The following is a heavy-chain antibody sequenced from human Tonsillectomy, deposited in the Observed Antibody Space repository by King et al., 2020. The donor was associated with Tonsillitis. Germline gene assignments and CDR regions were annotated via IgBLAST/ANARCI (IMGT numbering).Heavy chain of an antibody. CDR1: GYSFTTYV. Sequence: VQLVESGTEVKKPGASVKVSCKASGYSFTTYVITWVRQAPGQGPEGMGLVRADHEHRNYAQNFQDRVTMTSDTSTNTAYMELRSLRFDDTAVYYCATGVSFDHWGQGTLVTVSS. J-gene: IGHJ4*02. CDR2: VRADHEHR. CDR3: ATGVSFDH. V-gene: IGHV1-18*01. D-gene: IGHD7-27*01.